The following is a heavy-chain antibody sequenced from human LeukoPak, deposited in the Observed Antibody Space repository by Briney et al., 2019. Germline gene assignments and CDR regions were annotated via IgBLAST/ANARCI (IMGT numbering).Heavy chain of an antibody. Sequence: SGTLSLTCTVSGYSISSGYYWGWVRQPPGKGLEWIGSVFYSGSTFYNSSLKSRVSISVDTSKKQFSLKLTSVTAADTAVYYCARDNCSGGSCFHASYYYGMDVWGQGTTVTVSS. CDR2: VFYSGST. D-gene: IGHD2-15*01. V-gene: IGHV4-38-2*02. J-gene: IGHJ6*02. CDR3: ARDNCSGGSCFHASYYYGMDV. CDR1: GYSISSGYY.